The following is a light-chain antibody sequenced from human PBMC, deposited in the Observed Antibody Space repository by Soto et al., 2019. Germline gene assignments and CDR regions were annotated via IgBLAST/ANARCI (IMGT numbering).Light chain of an antibody. Sequence: EIVLTQSPGTLSLSPGERATLSCRASQSVSSSYLAWYQQKPGQAPRLLIYGASSRAPGIPDGFSGSGSGTDITLTISRLDGDDFAVYYCQQYGSSLRFTFGTGSKVDIK. J-gene: IGKJ3*01. V-gene: IGKV3-20*01. CDR1: QSVSSSY. CDR2: GAS. CDR3: QQYGSSLRFT.